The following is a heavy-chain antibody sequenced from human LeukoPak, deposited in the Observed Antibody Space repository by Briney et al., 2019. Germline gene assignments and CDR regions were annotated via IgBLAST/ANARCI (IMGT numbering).Heavy chain of an antibody. J-gene: IGHJ5*02. CDR2: ISSASSYT. Sequence: GGSLRLSCAASGFTFSSYSMSWVRQAPGKGLEWVCSISSASSYTYYADSVKGRCTTSRDNAGNSLFLHMSNLRPEDSALYYCARVEVALSQESWGQGTLVTVSS. V-gene: IGHV3-21*01. CDR3: ARVEVALSQES. CDR1: GFTFSSYS. D-gene: IGHD3-10*01.